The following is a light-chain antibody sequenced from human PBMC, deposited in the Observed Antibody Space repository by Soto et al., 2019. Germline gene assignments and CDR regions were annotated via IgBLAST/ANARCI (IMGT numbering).Light chain of an antibody. CDR1: QGISSTC. J-gene: IGKJ2*01. Sequence: EIVLTQSPGTLSLSPGEKATLSCRASQGISSTCLAWYQVKPGQAPRLLIYGASSRATDVPDRFSGSGSGTDFTLTISRLEPEDFAVYYCQQYGSSPPFTFGQGTKLEIK. V-gene: IGKV3-20*01. CDR2: GAS. CDR3: QQYGSSPPFT.